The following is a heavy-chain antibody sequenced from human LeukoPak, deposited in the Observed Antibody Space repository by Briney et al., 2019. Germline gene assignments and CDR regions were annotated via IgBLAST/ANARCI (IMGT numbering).Heavy chain of an antibody. V-gene: IGHV3-23*01. CDR3: AKGDGAYCGGDCYTDY. CDR1: GFTFSSYA. Sequence: PGGPLRLSCAASGFTFSSYAMSWVRQAPGKGLEWVSAISGSGGSTYYADSVKGRFTISRDNSKNTLYLQMNSLRAEDTAVYYCAKGDGAYCGGDCYTDYWGQGTLVTVSS. CDR2: ISGSGGST. J-gene: IGHJ4*02. D-gene: IGHD2-21*02.